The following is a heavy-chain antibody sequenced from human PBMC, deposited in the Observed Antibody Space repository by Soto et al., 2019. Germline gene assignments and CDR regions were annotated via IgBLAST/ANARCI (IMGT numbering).Heavy chain of an antibody. V-gene: IGHV4-61*01. J-gene: IGHJ4*02. Sequence: PSETLSLTCTVSGGSVSSGSYYWSWIRQPPGKGLEWIGYIYYSGSTNYNPSLKSRVTISVDTSKNQFSLKLSSVTAADTAVYYCARSAYSDSSGYYVWGQGTLVTVSS. CDR1: GGSVSSGSYY. CDR2: IYYSGST. D-gene: IGHD3-22*01. CDR3: ARSAYSDSSGYYV.